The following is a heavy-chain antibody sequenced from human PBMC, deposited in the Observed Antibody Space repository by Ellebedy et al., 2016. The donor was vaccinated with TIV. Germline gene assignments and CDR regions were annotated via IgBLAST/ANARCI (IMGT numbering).Heavy chain of an antibody. CDR2: IGPSSNYA. V-gene: IGHV3-23*01. CDR3: VKEMVSRSSLTFDY. CDR1: GFTFSGYY. J-gene: IGHJ4*02. Sequence: GESLKISCAASGFTFSGYYMAWVRQAPGKGVEWVSAIGPSSNYAFYIDSVKGRFTISRDNFKNTLYLQVDSLRAEDTAIYYCVKEMVSRSSLTFDYWGQGTLLTVSS. D-gene: IGHD5-18*01.